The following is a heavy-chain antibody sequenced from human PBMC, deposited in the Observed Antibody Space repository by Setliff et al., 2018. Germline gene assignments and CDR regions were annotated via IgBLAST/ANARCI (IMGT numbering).Heavy chain of an antibody. CDR2: VPKGGTP. CDR3: ARAPRYFDSTGSYFDG. CDR1: GGSISSGNYF. V-gene: IGHV4-39*01. D-gene: IGHD3-22*01. Sequence: PSETLSLTCTVSGGSISSGNYFWGWIRQPPGKGLEWIVSVPKGGTPKYNGSLESRVTIFVDTSKNQFSLRLTSVTAADTAIYYCARAPRYFDSTGSYFDGWGQGTLVTVSS. J-gene: IGHJ4*02.